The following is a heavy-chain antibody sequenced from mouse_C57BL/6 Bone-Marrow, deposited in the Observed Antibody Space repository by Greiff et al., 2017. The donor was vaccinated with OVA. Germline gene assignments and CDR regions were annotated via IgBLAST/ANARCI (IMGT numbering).Heavy chain of an antibody. CDR1: GFTFSSYA. V-gene: IGHV5-4*01. D-gene: IGHD1-1*01. CDR3: ASNGSRGYYFDY. J-gene: IGHJ2*01. Sequence: EVQVVESGGGLVKPGGSLKLSCAASGFTFSSYAMSWVRQTPEKRLEWVATISDGGSYTYYPDNVKGRFTISRDNAKNNLYLQMSHLKSEDTAMYYCASNGSRGYYFDYWGQGTTLTVSS. CDR2: ISDGGSYT.